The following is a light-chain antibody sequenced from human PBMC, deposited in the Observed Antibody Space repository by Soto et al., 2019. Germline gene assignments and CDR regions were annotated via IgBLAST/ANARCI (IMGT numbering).Light chain of an antibody. Sequence: EIVLTQSPATLSLSPGERATLSCRASQSVSSYLAWYQQKPGQAPRLLIHDASSRATGIPARFSGSGSGTEFTLIISSLQSEDSAVYYCQQYNSWLWTFGQGTKVDIK. V-gene: IGKV3-15*01. CDR2: DAS. J-gene: IGKJ1*01. CDR3: QQYNSWLWT. CDR1: QSVSSY.